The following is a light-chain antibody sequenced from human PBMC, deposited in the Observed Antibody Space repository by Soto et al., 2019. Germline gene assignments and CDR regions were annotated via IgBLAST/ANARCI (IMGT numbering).Light chain of an antibody. CDR1: SSDVCDYNS. Sequence: QSVLTQPRSVSGSPGQSVTVSCIGTSSDVCDYNSVSWYQQHPGKSPKLMIYDVSKRPSGVPDRFSRSKSGNTAFLTISGLQAEDEADYYCCSYVGGYSYVFGIGTKVTVL. J-gene: IGLJ1*01. CDR2: DVS. CDR3: CSYVGGYSYV. V-gene: IGLV2-11*01.